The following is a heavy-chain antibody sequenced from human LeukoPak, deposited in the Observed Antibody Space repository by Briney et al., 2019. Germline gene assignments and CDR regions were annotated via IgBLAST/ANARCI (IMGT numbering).Heavy chain of an antibody. D-gene: IGHD2-8*01. CDR2: INPNSGGT. CDR1: GYTFTGYY. CDR3: ATASTQVYAIPYFDY. Sequence: ASVKVSCKASGYTFTGYYMHWVRQAPGQGLEWMGRINPNSGGTNYAQKFQGRVTMTRDTSISTAYMELSRLRSDDTAVYYCATASTQVYAIPYFDYWGQGTLVTVSS. V-gene: IGHV1-2*06. J-gene: IGHJ4*02.